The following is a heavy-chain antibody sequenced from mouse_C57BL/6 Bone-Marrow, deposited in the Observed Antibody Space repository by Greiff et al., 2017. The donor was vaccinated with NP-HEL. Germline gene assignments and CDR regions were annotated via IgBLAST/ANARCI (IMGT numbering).Heavy chain of an antibody. Sequence: EVKLQESGPGLVKPSQTVFLTCTVTGISITTGNYRWSWIRQFPGNKLEWIGYIYYSGTITYNPSLTSRTTITRDTPKNQFFLEMNSLTAEDTATYYCAVGSSPYYAMDYWGQGTSVTVSS. CDR2: IYYSGTI. V-gene: IGHV3-5*01. CDR1: GISITTGNYR. J-gene: IGHJ4*01. CDR3: AVGSSPYYAMDY. D-gene: IGHD1-1*01.